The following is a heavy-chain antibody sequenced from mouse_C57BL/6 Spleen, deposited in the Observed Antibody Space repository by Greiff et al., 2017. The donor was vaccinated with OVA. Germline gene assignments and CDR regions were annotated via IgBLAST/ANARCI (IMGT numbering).Heavy chain of an antibody. J-gene: IGHJ1*01. Sequence: VQLEQSGPELVKPGASVKISCKASGYAFSTYCMNWVKQSHGKGLEWIGRFYPGDGDTNYNGKFKGKATMTADKSSSTAYMQLSRLTSEDSAVYYCASEATLVAYYDIWGSG. CDR1: GYAFSTYC. CDR3: ASEATLVAYYDI. D-gene: IGHD1-1*01. V-gene: IGHV1-82*01. CDR2: FYPGDGDT.